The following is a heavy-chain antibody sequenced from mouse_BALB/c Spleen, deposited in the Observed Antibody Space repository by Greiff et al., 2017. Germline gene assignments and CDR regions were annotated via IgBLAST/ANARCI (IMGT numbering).Heavy chain of an antibody. V-gene: IGHV5-2*03. D-gene: IGHD2-1*01. Sequence: EVKVVESGGGLVQPGESLKLSCESNEYEFPSHDMSWVRKTPEKRLELVAYISSGGGSTYYPDTVKGRFTISRDNAKNTLYLQMSSLKSEDTAMYYCARHDYGNYDWYFDVWGAGTTVTVSS. CDR1: EYEFPSHD. J-gene: IGHJ1*01. CDR2: ISSGGGST. CDR3: ARHDYGNYDWYFDV.